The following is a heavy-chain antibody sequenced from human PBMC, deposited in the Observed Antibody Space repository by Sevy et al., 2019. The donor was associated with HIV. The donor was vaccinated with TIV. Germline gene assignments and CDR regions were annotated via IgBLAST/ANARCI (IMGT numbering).Heavy chain of an antibody. CDR3: ARPYGSGSWEAFDL. D-gene: IGHD3-10*01. CDR2: ISSSSNFI. V-gene: IGHV3-21*01. CDR1: GFTFSIYS. Sequence: GGSLRLSCVASGFTFSIYSMNWVRQAPGKGLEWVSSISSSSNFIYYADSVKGRFIISRDNAKNLLYLQMSSLRAEDTAVYYCARPYGSGSWEAFDLWGQGTMVTVSS. J-gene: IGHJ3*01.